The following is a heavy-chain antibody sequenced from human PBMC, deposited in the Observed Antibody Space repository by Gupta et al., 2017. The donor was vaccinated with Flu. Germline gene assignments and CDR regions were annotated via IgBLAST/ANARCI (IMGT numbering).Heavy chain of an antibody. V-gene: IGHV1-8*01. J-gene: IGHJ4*02. CDR1: GYTFTRFD. D-gene: IGHD6-19*01. CDR3: ARGVGAVGDF. Sequence: QVQLVQSGAEVKKPGASVKVSCKASGYTFTRFDINWVRQATGQGLEWLGWMTPDNGITKYAQKFQGRVIMTRNASIGTAYLELSSLRSEDTAVYYCARGVGAVGDFWGQGTLLTVSS. CDR2: MTPDNGIT.